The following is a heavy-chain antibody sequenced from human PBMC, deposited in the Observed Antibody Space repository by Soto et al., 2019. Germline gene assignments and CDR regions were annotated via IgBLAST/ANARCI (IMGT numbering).Heavy chain of an antibody. D-gene: IGHD3-9*01. V-gene: IGHV1-3*01. Sequence: QVQLVQSGAEVKKPGASVKVSGKASGYTFTSYAMHWVRQAPGQRLEWMGWINAGNGNTKYSQKFQGRVTITRDTSASTAYMELSSLRSEDTAVYYCARVTGYYAPDYWGQGTLVTVSS. CDR1: GYTFTSYA. CDR2: INAGNGNT. CDR3: ARVTGYYAPDY. J-gene: IGHJ4*02.